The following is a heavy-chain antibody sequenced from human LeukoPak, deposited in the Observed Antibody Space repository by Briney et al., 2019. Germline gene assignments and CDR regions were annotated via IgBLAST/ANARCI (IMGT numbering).Heavy chain of an antibody. J-gene: IGHJ5*02. CDR3: ARGPLGGGNNWFDP. Sequence: SETLSLTCGVYGGSFSGYYWTWIRQPPGKGLEWIGEINQSGSTNYNPSLKSRVTISVDTSKDQFSLKLTSVTAADTAVYYCARGPLGGGNNWFDPWGQGTLVTVSS. CDR1: GGSFSGYY. V-gene: IGHV4-34*01. CDR2: INQSGST. D-gene: IGHD3-16*01.